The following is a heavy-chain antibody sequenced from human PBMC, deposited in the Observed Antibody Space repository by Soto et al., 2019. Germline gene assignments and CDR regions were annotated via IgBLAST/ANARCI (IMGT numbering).Heavy chain of an antibody. D-gene: IGHD3-22*01. CDR1: GGSISSYY. Sequence: QVQLQESGPGLVKPSETLSLTCTVSGGSISSYYWSWIRQPPGKGLEWIGYIYYSGSTNYNPSLKSRVTISVDTSKNQFSLKLSSVTAADTAVYYCARPLDSSGYYYGDPNAFDIWGQGTMVTVSS. J-gene: IGHJ3*02. CDR3: ARPLDSSGYYYGDPNAFDI. CDR2: IYYSGST. V-gene: IGHV4-59*01.